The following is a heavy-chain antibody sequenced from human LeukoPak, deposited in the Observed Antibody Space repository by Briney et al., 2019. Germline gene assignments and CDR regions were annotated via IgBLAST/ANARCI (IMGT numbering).Heavy chain of an antibody. CDR1: GFTFSSYA. V-gene: IGHV3-64*01. J-gene: IGHJ4*02. D-gene: IGHD6-13*01. CDR3: ANGKQQLVPSDY. Sequence: GGSLRLSCAASGFTFSSYAMHWVRQAPGKGLEYVSAISSNGGSTYYANSVKGRFTISRDNSKNTLYLQMGSLRAEDMAVYYCANGKQQLVPSDYWGQGTLVTVSS. CDR2: ISSNGGST.